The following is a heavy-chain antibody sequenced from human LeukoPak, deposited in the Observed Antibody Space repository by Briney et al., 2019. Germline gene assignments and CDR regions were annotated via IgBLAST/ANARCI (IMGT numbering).Heavy chain of an antibody. Sequence: GASVKVSRKSTGYTFTSYGISWVRQALGQGLEWMGWISVYNGNTKNTQKNQGRVTLTTDTSTSTAYMELRSLRSDDTAVYYCARGVERYSYDYWGQGTLVTVSS. V-gene: IGHV1-18*01. CDR3: ARGVERYSYDY. CDR1: GYTFTSYG. D-gene: IGHD5-18*01. CDR2: ISVYNGNT. J-gene: IGHJ4*02.